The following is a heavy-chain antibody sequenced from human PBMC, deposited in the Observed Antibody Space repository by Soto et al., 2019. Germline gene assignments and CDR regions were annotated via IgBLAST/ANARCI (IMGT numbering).Heavy chain of an antibody. Sequence: VRLSWAASGFTFSSYGMHWVRQAPGKGLEWVAVIWSDGSNKYYADSVNGRFTISRDNSKNTLYLQMNSLRAEDTAVYYCARQVVVVVASSADDFVMWSQGTMVTVSS. D-gene: IGHD2-15*01. CDR2: IWSDGSNK. CDR3: ARQVVVVVASSADDFVM. CDR1: GFTFSSYG. V-gene: IGHV3-33*01. J-gene: IGHJ3*02.